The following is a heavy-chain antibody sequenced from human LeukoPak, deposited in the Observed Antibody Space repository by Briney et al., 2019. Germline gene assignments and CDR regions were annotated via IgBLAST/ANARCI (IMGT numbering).Heavy chain of an antibody. D-gene: IGHD3-22*01. CDR2: MNPNSGNT. CDR1: GYTFTSYD. CDR3: VRPRCSSGYCRFDY. J-gene: IGHJ4*02. V-gene: IGHV1-8*01. Sequence: GASVKVSCKASGYTFTSYDINWVRQATGQGLEWMGWMNPNSGNTGYAQKFQGRVTMTRNTSISTAYMELSSLRSEDTAVYYCVRPRCSSGYCRFDYWGQGTLVTVSS.